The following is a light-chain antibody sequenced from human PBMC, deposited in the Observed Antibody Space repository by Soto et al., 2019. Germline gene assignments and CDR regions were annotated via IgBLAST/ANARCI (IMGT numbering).Light chain of an antibody. Sequence: EIVLTQSPDTLSLSPWERATLSCRASQTVNNNYVAWYQQKPGQAPRLLIFRASNKATGIPDRFSGSGSGTDFTLTISSLQSEDFAVYYCQQFNYWPPITFGQGTRLEIK. CDR2: RAS. CDR1: QTVNNN. V-gene: IGKV3D-15*01. CDR3: QQFNYWPPIT. J-gene: IGKJ5*01.